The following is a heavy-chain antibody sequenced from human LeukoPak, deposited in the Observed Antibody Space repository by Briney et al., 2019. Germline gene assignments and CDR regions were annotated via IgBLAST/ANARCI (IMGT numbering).Heavy chain of an antibody. D-gene: IGHD2-2*01. CDR2: IYTGGRT. J-gene: IGHJ4*02. CDR1: GFTVSNNY. Sequence: PGGSLRLSCAASGFTVSNNYMSWVRQAPGKGLEWVSVIYTGGRTYYADSVKGRFTISRDNSKNTLYLQMNSLRAEDTAVYYCARSGKYCSSTRCPSTYFFDYWGQGTLVTVSS. CDR3: ARSGKYCSSTRCPSTYFFDY. V-gene: IGHV3-66*01.